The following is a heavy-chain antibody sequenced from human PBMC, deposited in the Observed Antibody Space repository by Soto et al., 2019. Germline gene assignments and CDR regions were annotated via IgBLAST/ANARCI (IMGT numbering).Heavy chain of an antibody. CDR1: GFSFRNYN. CDR2: IDSSSSYI. V-gene: IGHV3-21*06. Sequence: KPGGSLRLSCAASGFSFRNYNMNWVRQAPGKGLEWLSSIDSSSSYIDYADSVKGRLTISRDNAKNSLYLQMNSLRAEDTALYYCARSSDSWYLYYFDYWGQGALVTVSS. D-gene: IGHD6-13*01. J-gene: IGHJ4*02. CDR3: ARSSDSWYLYYFDY.